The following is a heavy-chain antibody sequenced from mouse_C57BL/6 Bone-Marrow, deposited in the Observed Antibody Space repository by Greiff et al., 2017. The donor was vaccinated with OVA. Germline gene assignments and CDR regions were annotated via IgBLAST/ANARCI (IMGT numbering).Heavy chain of an antibody. CDR1: GYAFTNYL. J-gene: IGHJ4*01. D-gene: IGHD1-1*01. Sequence: QVQLQQSGAELVRPGTSVKVSCKASGYAFTNYLIEWVKQRPGQGLEWIGVINPGSGGTNYNEKFKGKATLTADKSSSTAYMQLISLTSEVSAVYFCSREYYYGSSYGYYAMDYWGQGTSVTVSS. V-gene: IGHV1-54*01. CDR2: INPGSGGT. CDR3: SREYYYGSSYGYYAMDY.